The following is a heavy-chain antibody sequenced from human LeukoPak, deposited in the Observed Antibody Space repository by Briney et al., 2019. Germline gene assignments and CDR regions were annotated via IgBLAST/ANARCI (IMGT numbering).Heavy chain of an antibody. D-gene: IGHD6-19*01. Sequence: PGGSLRLSCAASGLIVSSNYMSWVRQATGKGLEWVSAIGTAGDTYYPGSVKGRFTISRENAKNSLYLQMNSLRAGDTAVYYCARGSIAVAGTAIDYWGQGTLVTVPS. V-gene: IGHV3-13*04. CDR3: ARGSIAVAGTAIDY. CDR1: GLIVSSNY. J-gene: IGHJ4*02. CDR2: IGTAGDT.